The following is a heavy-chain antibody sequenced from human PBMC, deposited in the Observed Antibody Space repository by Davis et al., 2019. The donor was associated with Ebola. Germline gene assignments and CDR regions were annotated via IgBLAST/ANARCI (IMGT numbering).Heavy chain of an antibody. D-gene: IGHD3-16*01. J-gene: IGHJ4*02. V-gene: IGHV1-2*02. CDR3: AREAVMDDIFDY. CDR1: GYTFTSYG. Sequence: ASVKVSCKASGYTFTSYGISWVRQAPGQGLEWMGWINPNSGGTNYAQKFQGRVTMTRDTSISTAYMELSRLRSDDTAVYYCAREAVMDDIFDYWGQGTLVTVSS. CDR2: INPNSGGT.